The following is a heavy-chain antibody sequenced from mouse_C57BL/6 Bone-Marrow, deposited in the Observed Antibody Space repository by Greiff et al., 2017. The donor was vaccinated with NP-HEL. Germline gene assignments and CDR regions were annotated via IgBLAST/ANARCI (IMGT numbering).Heavy chain of an antibody. J-gene: IGHJ3*01. CDR3: ARLAWFAY. CDR2: IHPNSGST. Sequence: QVHVKQSGAELVKPGASVKLSCKASGYTFTSYWMHWVKQRPGQGLEWIGMIHPNSGSTNYNEKFKSKATLTVDKSSSTAYMQLSSLTSEDSAVYYCARLAWFAYWGQGTLVTVSA. CDR1: GYTFTSYW. V-gene: IGHV1-64*01.